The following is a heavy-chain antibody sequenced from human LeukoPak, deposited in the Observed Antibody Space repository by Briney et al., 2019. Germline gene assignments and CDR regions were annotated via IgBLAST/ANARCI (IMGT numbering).Heavy chain of an antibody. CDR1: GFTVSSNY. CDR2: IYSGGST. Sequence: GGCLRLSCGASGFTVSSNYISWVRQAPGKGLEWDSVIYSGGSTYYADSVKGRFTISRNNSKNTLYLQMNSLRAEDTAVYYCAGGIAEAGPFDYWGQGTLITVSS. D-gene: IGHD6-13*01. J-gene: IGHJ4*02. CDR3: AGGIAEAGPFDY. V-gene: IGHV3-66*01.